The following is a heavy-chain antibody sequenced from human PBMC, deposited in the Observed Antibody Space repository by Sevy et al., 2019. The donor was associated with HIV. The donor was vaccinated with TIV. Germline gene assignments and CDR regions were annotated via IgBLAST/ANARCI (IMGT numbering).Heavy chain of an antibody. CDR1: GYTLTELS. J-gene: IGHJ4*02. CDR2: FDPEDGET. CDR3: ATDSPGFRFQNFWSGYAWGGFDY. Sequence: ASVKVSCKVSGYTLTELSMHWVRQAPGKGLEWMGGFDPEDGETIYAQKFQGRVTMTEDTSTDTAYMELSSLRSEDTAVYYSATDSPGFRFQNFWSGYAWGGFDYWGQGTLVTVSS. D-gene: IGHD3-3*01. V-gene: IGHV1-24*01.